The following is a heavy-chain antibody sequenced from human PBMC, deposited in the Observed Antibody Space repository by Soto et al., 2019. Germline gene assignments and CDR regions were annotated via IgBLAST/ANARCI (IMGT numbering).Heavy chain of an antibody. Sequence: PGGSLRLSCATSGFTFSNYCIHWVRQAPCKGLEWVAVKWFFAIGGNEYYADSVKGRFAISRDDSKQTAYLEMKSLRAEDTAVYYCGRDTYSRAPYYLDLFGQRTQVAVCS. CDR3: GRDTYSRAPYYLDL. CDR1: GFTFSNYC. CDR2: KWFFAIGGNE. V-gene: IGHV3-33*01. D-gene: IGHD1-26*01. J-gene: IGHJ4*02.